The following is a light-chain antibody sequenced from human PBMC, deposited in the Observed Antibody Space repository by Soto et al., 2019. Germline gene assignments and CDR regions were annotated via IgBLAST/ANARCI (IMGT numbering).Light chain of an antibody. CDR1: QSVSSSY. V-gene: IGKV3D-20*01. J-gene: IGKJ1*01. CDR2: DAS. Sequence: EIVFTQSPATLSLSPGGRATLSCGASQSVSSSYLAWYQQKPGLAPRLLIYDASSRATGIPDRFSGSGSGTDFTLTISRLEPEDFAVYYCQQYGSSVWTFGQGTKVDIK. CDR3: QQYGSSVWT.